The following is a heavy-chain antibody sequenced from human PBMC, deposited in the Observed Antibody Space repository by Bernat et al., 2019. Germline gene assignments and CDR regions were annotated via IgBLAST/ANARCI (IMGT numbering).Heavy chain of an antibody. CDR1: GFSLSNARMG. CDR3: ARIHYYGSGSYYRVNWFDP. D-gene: IGHD3-10*01. J-gene: IGHJ5*02. CDR2: IFSNDEK. V-gene: IGHV2-26*01. Sequence: QVTLKESGPVLVKPTETLTLTCTVSGFSLSNARMGVSWIRQPPGKALEWLAHIFSNDEKSYSTSLKSRLTISKDTSKSQVVLTMTNMDPVDTATYYCARIHYYGSGSYYRVNWFDPWGQGTLVTVSS.